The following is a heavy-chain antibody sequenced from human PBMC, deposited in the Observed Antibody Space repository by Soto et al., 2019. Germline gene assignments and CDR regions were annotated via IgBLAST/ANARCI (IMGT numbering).Heavy chain of an antibody. D-gene: IGHD1-26*01. V-gene: IGHV6-1*01. J-gene: IGHJ5*02. CDR3: ARNAHSGSYFWFDP. CDR2: TYYRSKWYN. Sequence: SETLSLTCAISVDSVSSNSAAWNWIRQSPSRGLEWLGRTYYRSKWYNDYAVSVRSRITINPDTSKNQFSLQLNSVTPEDTAVYYCARNAHSGSYFWFDPWGQGTLVTVSS. CDR1: VDSVSSNSAA.